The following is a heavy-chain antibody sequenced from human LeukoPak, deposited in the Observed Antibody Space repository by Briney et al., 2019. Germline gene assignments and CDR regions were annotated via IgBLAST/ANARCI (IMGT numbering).Heavy chain of an antibody. V-gene: IGHV3-30*18. J-gene: IGHJ3*02. Sequence: SGGSLRLSCAASGFTVSSNYMSWVRQAPGKGLEWVAVISYDGSNKYYADSVKGRFTISRDNSKNTLYLQMNSLRAEDTAVYYCAKDRLWLQLFPGTDAFDIWGQGTMVTVSS. CDR3: AKDRLWLQLFPGTDAFDI. CDR2: ISYDGSNK. D-gene: IGHD5-24*01. CDR1: GFTVSSNY.